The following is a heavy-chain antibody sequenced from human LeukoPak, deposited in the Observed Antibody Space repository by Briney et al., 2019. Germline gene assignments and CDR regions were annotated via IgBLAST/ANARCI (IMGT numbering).Heavy chain of an antibody. CDR3: ARVHGRVVAARGYYYYMDV. V-gene: IGHV4-4*07. J-gene: IGHJ6*03. CDR2: IYTSGST. Sequence: SETLSLTCTVSRGPISRYYWSWIRQPAGKGLEWIGRIYTSGSTNYNPSLKSRVTMSVDTSKNQFSLKLSSVTAADTAVYYCARVHGRVVAARGYYYYMDVWGKGTTVTVSS. CDR1: RGPISRYY. D-gene: IGHD2-15*01.